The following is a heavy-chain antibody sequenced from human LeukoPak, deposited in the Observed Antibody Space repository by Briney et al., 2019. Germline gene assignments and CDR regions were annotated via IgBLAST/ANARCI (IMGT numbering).Heavy chain of an antibody. D-gene: IGHD3-22*01. CDR1: GGSISSSSYY. CDR2: IYYSGSI. V-gene: IGHV4-39*01. Sequence: PSETLSLTCTVSGGSISSSSYYWGWIRQPPGKGLEWIGSIYYSGSIYYHPYLKSRVTISVDTSKKQFSLKLSSVTAADTALYYCATDSSGYYIDYWGQGTLVTVSS. J-gene: IGHJ4*02. CDR3: ATDSSGYYIDY.